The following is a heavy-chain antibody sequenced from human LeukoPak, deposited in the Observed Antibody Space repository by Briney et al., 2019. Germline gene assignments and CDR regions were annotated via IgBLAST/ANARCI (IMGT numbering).Heavy chain of an antibody. V-gene: IGHV3-30*04. CDR1: GFTFSSYA. CDR2: ISYDGSNK. J-gene: IGHJ4*02. Sequence: PGGSLRLSCAASGFTFSSYAMHWVRQAPGKGLERVAVISYDGSNKYYADSVKGRFTISRDNSKNTLYLQMNSLRAEDTAVYYCARNPPYSSYDYWGQGTLVTVSS. D-gene: IGHD6-13*01. CDR3: ARNPPYSSYDY.